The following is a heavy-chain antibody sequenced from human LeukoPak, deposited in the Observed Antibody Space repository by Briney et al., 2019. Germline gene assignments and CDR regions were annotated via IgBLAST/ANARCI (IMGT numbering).Heavy chain of an antibody. CDR2: IYSGGST. J-gene: IGHJ5*02. D-gene: IGHD3-10*01. CDR1: GLTVSSNY. V-gene: IGHV3-66*01. CDR3: ARGAYGSGSYGDNWFDP. Sequence: GGSLRLSCAASGLTVSSNYINWVRQAPGKGLEWVSVIYSGGSTYYADSVKGRFTISRDNSKNTLYLQMNSLRAEDTAVYYCARGAYGSGSYGDNWFDPWGQGTLVTVSS.